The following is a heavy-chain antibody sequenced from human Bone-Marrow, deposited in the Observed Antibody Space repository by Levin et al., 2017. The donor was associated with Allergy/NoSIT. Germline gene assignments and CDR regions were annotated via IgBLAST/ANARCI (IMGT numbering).Heavy chain of an antibody. CDR1: GFTVSSNY. D-gene: IGHD3-3*02. J-gene: IGHJ4*02. CDR3: ARVAISDRAFDY. V-gene: IGHV3-66*01. Sequence: PGGSLRLSCAASGFTVSSNYMSWVRQAPGKGLEWVSIVYGAGRTYYADSVKGRFTISRDNSKNTLYLQMNSLRAEDTAVYYCARVAISDRAFDYWGQGTPVTVSS. CDR2: VYGAGRT.